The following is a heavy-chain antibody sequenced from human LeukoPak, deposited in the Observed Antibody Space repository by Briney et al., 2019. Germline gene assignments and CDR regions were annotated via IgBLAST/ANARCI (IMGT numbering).Heavy chain of an antibody. Sequence: GGSLRLSCAASGVTFSSYAMSWVRQAPGKGLEWVSASSGSGGSTYYAESVKGRFTISTDNSKNTLYLHMTSLRADDTAVYYCATTYSYGSGWFDPWGQGTLVTVSS. D-gene: IGHD3-10*01. CDR3: ATTYSYGSGWFDP. CDR1: GVTFSSYA. CDR2: SSGSGGST. J-gene: IGHJ5*02. V-gene: IGHV3-23*01.